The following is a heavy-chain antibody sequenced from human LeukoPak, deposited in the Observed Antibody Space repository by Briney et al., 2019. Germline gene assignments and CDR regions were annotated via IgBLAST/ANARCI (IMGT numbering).Heavy chain of an antibody. V-gene: IGHV1-69*04. CDR2: IIPILGIA. Sequence: GASVKVSCKASGGTFSSYAISWVRQAPGQGLEWMGRIIPILGIANYAQKFQGRVTITADKSTSTAYMELSSLRSEDTAVYYCARPSGKRWQREEFRSVAEGAFDIWGQGTMVTVSS. CDR1: GGTFSSYA. CDR3: ARPSGKRWQREEFRSVAEGAFDI. J-gene: IGHJ3*02. D-gene: IGHD5-24*01.